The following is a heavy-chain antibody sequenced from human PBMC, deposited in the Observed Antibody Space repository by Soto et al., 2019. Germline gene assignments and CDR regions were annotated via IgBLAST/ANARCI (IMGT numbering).Heavy chain of an antibody. CDR3: ARDSYYTSGNYFTNYTYAMDV. Sequence: GESLKISCKASGYSFSNYWITWVRQMPGKGLEWLGRVDPTDSYSNYSPSFQGHVTISADKSISTAYLQWSSLKASDTAMYYCARDSYYTSGNYFTNYTYAMDVWGQGTTVTVSS. D-gene: IGHD3-10*01. J-gene: IGHJ6*02. CDR1: GYSFSNYW. V-gene: IGHV5-10-1*01. CDR2: VDPTDSYS.